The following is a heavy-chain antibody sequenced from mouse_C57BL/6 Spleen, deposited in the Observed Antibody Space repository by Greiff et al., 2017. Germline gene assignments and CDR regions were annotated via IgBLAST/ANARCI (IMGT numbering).Heavy chain of an antibody. CDR2: ISSGSSTI. CDR3: ARPRVYYGSRDWFAY. D-gene: IGHD1-1*01. Sequence: EVKLVESGGGLVKPGGSLKLSCAASGFTFSDYGMHWVRQAPGKGLEWVAYISSGSSTIYYADTVKGRSTISRDNANNTLFLHMTSLRYEDTAKYYGARPRVYYGSRDWFAYWGQGTLVTVSA. V-gene: IGHV5-17*01. CDR1: GFTFSDYG. J-gene: IGHJ3*01.